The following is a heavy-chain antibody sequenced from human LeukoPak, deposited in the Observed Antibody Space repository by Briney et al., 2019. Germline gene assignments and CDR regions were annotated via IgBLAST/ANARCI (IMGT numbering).Heavy chain of an antibody. V-gene: IGHV3-23*01. CDR2: ISGSSSSSTYI. Sequence: PGGSLRLSCAASGFTFSTYSMNWVRQAPGTGLEWVSSISGSSSSSTYIYYADSVKGRFTISRDNSKNTLYLQMNSLRAEDTAVYYCAKVFPRGYYDILTGRIGGVWGKGTTVTISS. J-gene: IGHJ6*04. CDR3: AKVFPRGYYDILTGRIGGV. D-gene: IGHD3-9*01. CDR1: GFTFSTYS.